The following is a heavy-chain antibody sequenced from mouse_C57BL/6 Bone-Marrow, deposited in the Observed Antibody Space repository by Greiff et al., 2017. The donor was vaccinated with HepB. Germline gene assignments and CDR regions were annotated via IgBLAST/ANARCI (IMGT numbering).Heavy chain of an antibody. D-gene: IGHD2-5*01. CDR2: IYPGSGST. CDR3: ATYYSNLWYFDY. Sequence: QVQLQQPGAELVKPGASVKMSCKASGYTFTSYWITWVKQRPGQGLEWIGDIYPGSGSTNYNEKFKSKATLTVDTSSSTAYMQLSSLTSEDSAVYYCATYYSNLWYFDYWGQGTTLTVSS. J-gene: IGHJ2*01. V-gene: IGHV1-55*01. CDR1: GYTFTSYW.